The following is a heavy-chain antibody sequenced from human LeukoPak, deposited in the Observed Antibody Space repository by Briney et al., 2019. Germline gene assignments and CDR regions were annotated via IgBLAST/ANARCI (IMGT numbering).Heavy chain of an antibody. V-gene: IGHV1-69*04. D-gene: IGHD5-12*01. J-gene: IGHJ4*02. CDR2: IIPILGIA. CDR1: GGTFSSYA. CDR3: AREFIGGYDSGQQLDY. Sequence: SVKVSCKASGGTFSSYAISWVRQAPGQGLEWMGRIIPILGIANYAQKFQGRVTITADKSTSTAYMELSSLRSEDTAVYYCAREFIGGYDSGQQLDYWGQGTLVTVSS.